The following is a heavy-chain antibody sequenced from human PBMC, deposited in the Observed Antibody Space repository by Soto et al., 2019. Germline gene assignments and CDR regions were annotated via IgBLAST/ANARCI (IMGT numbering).Heavy chain of an antibody. D-gene: IGHD2-15*01. CDR3: ARDYGTGGYYYYGMDV. Sequence: EVQLVESGGGLVQPGGSLRLSCAASGFTFSSYWMSWVRQAPGKGLEWVANIKQDGSEKYYVDSVKGRFTISRDNAKNSLYLQMNSLRAEDTAVYYCARDYGTGGYYYYGMDVWGQGTTVTVSS. V-gene: IGHV3-7*05. J-gene: IGHJ6*02. CDR1: GFTFSSYW. CDR2: IKQDGSEK.